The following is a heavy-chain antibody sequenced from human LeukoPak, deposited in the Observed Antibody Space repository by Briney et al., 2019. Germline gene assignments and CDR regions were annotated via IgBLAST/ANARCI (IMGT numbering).Heavy chain of an antibody. CDR3: ARDIVATISGDY. D-gene: IGHD5-12*01. CDR2: IYYSGST. CDR1: GGSISSSSYY. J-gene: IGHJ4*02. V-gene: IGHV4-39*01. Sequence: SETLSLTCTVSGGSISSSSYYWGWIRQPPGKGLEWIGSIYYSGSTYYNPSLKSRVTISVDTSKNQFSLKLSSVTAADTAVYYCARDIVATISGDYRGQGTLVTVSS.